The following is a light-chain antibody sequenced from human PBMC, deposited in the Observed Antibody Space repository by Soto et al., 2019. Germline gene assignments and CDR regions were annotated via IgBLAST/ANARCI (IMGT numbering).Light chain of an antibody. Sequence: QSVLTQPPSVSGAPGQRVTISCTGSSPNIGAGYDVHWYQQLPGTAPKLLIYVNSNRPSGVPDRFSGSKSGTSASLAITGLQAEDEADYYCQSYDSSLSGYVFGTGTKLTVL. CDR2: VNS. CDR1: SPNIGAGYD. J-gene: IGLJ1*01. CDR3: QSYDSSLSGYV. V-gene: IGLV1-40*01.